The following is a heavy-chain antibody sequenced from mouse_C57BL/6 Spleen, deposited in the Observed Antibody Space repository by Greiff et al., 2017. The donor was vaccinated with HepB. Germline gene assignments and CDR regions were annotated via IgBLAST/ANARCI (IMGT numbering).Heavy chain of an antibody. CDR3: AKEREYGNYVDYYAMDY. CDR2: IWRGGST. J-gene: IGHJ4*01. D-gene: IGHD2-1*01. Sequence: VKLVESGPGLVQPSQSLSITCTVSGFSLTSYGVHWVRQSPGKGLEWLGVIWRGGSTDYNAAFMSSLSITKDNSKSQVFFKMNSLQADDTAIYYCAKEREYGNYVDYYAMDYWGQGTSVTVSS. CDR1: GFSLTSYG. V-gene: IGHV2-5*01.